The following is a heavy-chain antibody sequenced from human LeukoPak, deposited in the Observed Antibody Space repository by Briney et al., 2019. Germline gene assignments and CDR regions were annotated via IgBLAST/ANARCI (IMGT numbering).Heavy chain of an antibody. V-gene: IGHV4-59*01. CDR3: ARAAGYCSGGSCYYYYYYYMDV. CDR2: IYYSGST. Sequence: SETLSLTCTVFGGSISSYYWSWIRQPPGKGLEWIGYIYYSGSTNYNPSLKSRVTISVDMSKDQFSLKLSSVTAADTAVYYCARAAGYCSGGSCYYYYYYYMDVWGKGTTVTVSS. D-gene: IGHD2-15*01. J-gene: IGHJ6*03. CDR1: GGSISSYY.